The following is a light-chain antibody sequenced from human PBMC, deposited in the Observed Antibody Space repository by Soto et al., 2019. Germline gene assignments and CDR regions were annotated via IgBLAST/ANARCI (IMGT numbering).Light chain of an antibody. CDR2: WAS. Sequence: DIVMTQSPDSLAVSLGERAAINCKSSQSVFSSSTNRNYLAWFQQKPGQPPKQIIYWASTRESGVPDRFTGSVSGTDFTLTISSLQAEDVAVYYCQQYYIEPITFGGGTKVEIK. CDR1: QSVFSSSTNRNY. J-gene: IGKJ4*01. V-gene: IGKV4-1*01. CDR3: QQYYIEPIT.